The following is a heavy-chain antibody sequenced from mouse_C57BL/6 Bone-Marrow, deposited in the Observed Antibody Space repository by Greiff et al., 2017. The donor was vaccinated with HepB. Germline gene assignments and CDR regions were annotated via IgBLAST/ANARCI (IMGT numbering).Heavy chain of an antibody. CDR2: ISYDGSN. V-gene: IGHV3-6*01. D-gene: IGHD1-1*01. CDR3: ARDRSTTVVRYFDV. J-gene: IGHJ1*03. Sequence: EVQRVESGPGLVKPSQSLSLTCSVTGYSITSGYYWNWIRQFPGNKLEWMGYISYDGSNNYNPSLKNRISITRDTSKNQFFLKLNSVTTEDTATYYCARDRSTTVVRYFDVWGTGTTVTVSS. CDR1: GYSITSGYY.